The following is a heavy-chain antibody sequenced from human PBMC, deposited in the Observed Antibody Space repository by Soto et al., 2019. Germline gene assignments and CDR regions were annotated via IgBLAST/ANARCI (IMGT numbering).Heavy chain of an antibody. CDR1: GFTFDDYA. CDR2: LSWNGDYT. J-gene: IGHJ6*02. D-gene: IGHD6-6*01. CDR3: AKGTRSSYYYGMDV. Sequence: EVQLVESGGGLVQPGRSLRLSCAVSGFTFDDYAMHWAHQAPGKGLEWVSGLSWNGDYTGYADSVRGRFTISRDNTKNSLYLQMTSLRAEDTALYYCAKGTRSSYYYGMDVWGQGTTVTVSS. V-gene: IGHV3-9*01.